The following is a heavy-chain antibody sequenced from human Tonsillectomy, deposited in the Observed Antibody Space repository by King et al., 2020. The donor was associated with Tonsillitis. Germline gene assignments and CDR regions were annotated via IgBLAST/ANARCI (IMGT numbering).Heavy chain of an antibody. CDR2: IRYDGRNK. D-gene: IGHD6-19*01. CDR3: AKTLAVAGLYFSYGMDV. J-gene: IGHJ6*02. CDR1: GFTFSNYG. Sequence: VQLVESGGGVVQPGGSLRLSCAASGFTFSNYGMHWVRQAPGKGLEWVAFIRYDGRNKYYADSVKGRFTISRDNSKNTLYVQMNSLRAEDTAVYYCAKTLAVAGLYFSYGMDVWGQGTPVTVSS. V-gene: IGHV3-30*02.